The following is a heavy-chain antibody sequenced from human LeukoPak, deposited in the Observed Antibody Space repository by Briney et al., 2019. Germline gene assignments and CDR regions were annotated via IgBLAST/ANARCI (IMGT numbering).Heavy chain of an antibody. Sequence: LETLSLTCAVYGGSFSGYYWSWIRQPPGKGLEWIGEINHSGSTNYNPSLKSRVTISVDTSKNQFSLKLSSVTAADTAVYYCARRSSGYPYYYYYMDVWGKGTTVTVSS. V-gene: IGHV4-34*01. D-gene: IGHD3-22*01. CDR2: INHSGST. CDR3: ARRSSGYPYYYYYMDV. J-gene: IGHJ6*03. CDR1: GGSFSGYY.